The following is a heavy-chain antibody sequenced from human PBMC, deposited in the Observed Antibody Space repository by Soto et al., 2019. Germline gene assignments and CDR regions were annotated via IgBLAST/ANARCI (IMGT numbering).Heavy chain of an antibody. CDR3: ARESGCRGGSCRHPRYFDI. CDR1: GGFVTSGSYY. J-gene: IGHJ3*02. Sequence: SETLSLTCAVYGGFVTSGSYYWSWIRQPPGKGLEWIGEMSHSGGTHFNPSLKSRVTISVDTSKNQFTLKMSSVTAADTAVYYCARESGCRGGSCRHPRYFDIWGQGTMVTVSS. D-gene: IGHD2-15*01. V-gene: IGHV4-61*01. CDR2: MSHSGGT.